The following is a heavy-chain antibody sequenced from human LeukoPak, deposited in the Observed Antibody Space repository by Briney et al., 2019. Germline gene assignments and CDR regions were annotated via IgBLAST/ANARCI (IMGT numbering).Heavy chain of an antibody. D-gene: IGHD2-21*01. CDR1: GRSITSSSSF. V-gene: IGHV4-39*01. CDR3: ARPRDLFYYGVDV. Sequence: SETLSLTCTVSGRSITSSSSFWGWIRQPPGKGLEWIGNIYYTGRTYYNPSLKSRVTISVDTSKKQFSLMLSSVTAADTAVYFCARPRDLFYYGVDVWGQGTTVAVSS. J-gene: IGHJ6*02. CDR2: IYYTGRT.